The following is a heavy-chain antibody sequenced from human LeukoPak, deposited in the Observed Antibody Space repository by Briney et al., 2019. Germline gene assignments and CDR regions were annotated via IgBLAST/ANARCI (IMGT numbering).Heavy chain of an antibody. Sequence: SETLSLTCTVSGGSISSYYWSWIRQPPGKGLEWIGYIYYSGSTNYNPSLKSRVTISVDTSKNQFSLKVSSVTAADTAVYYCARVGSSSRIDYWGQGTLVTVSS. D-gene: IGHD6-13*01. CDR1: GGSISSYY. V-gene: IGHV4-59*01. CDR3: ARVGSSSRIDY. J-gene: IGHJ4*02. CDR2: IYYSGST.